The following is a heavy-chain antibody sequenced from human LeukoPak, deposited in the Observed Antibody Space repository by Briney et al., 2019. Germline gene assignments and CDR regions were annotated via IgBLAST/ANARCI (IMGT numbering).Heavy chain of an antibody. D-gene: IGHD6-19*01. Sequence: SETLSLTCAVYGGSFSGYYWSWIRQPAGKGLEWIGRIYTSGSTNYNPSLKSRVTMSVGTSKNQFSLKLSSVTAADTAVYYCARVHQGIAVAGAEDDAFDIWGQGTMVTVSS. V-gene: IGHV4-59*10. CDR2: IYTSGST. CDR3: ARVHQGIAVAGAEDDAFDI. CDR1: GGSFSGYY. J-gene: IGHJ3*02.